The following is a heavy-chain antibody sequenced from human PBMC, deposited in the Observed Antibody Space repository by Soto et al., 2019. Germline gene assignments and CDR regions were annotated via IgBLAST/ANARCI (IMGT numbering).Heavy chain of an antibody. CDR2: IRNKANNYAT. Sequence: EVQLVESGGGLVQPGGSLRLSCAASGFTFRDHYMDWVRQAPGKGLEWVGRIRNKANNYATEYAASVKDRFNISRDDSKNSLYLQMNSLKTEDTAVYYCARGWALGELLPGAFDYWGQGILVTVSS. CDR1: GFTFRDHY. D-gene: IGHD1-26*01. CDR3: ARGWALGELLPGAFDY. J-gene: IGHJ4*02. V-gene: IGHV3-72*01.